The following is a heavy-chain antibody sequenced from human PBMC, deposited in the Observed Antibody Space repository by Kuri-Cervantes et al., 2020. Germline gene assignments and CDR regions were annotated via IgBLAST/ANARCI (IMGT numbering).Heavy chain of an antibody. J-gene: IGHJ6*03. CDR1: GGTFSSYA. Sequence: SVKVSCKASGGTFSSYAICWVRQAPGQGLEWMGGIIPNFGTAIYAQKFQGRVTITADESTSTAYMELSSLRSEDTAVYYRARVPDIVVVPAQYHYYMDDWGKGTPVTVSS. CDR2: IIPNFGTA. D-gene: IGHD2-2*01. V-gene: IGHV1-69*13. CDR3: ARVPDIVVVPAQYHYYMDD.